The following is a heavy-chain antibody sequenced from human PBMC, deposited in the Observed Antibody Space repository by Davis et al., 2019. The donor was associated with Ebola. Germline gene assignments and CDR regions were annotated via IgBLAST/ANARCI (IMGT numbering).Heavy chain of an antibody. CDR1: GYTFTGYY. V-gene: IGHV1-2*02. CDR3: VRTDCDFISCFTVDY. J-gene: IGHJ4*02. Sequence: ASVKVSCKASGYTFTGYYLHWVRQAPGQGLEWMGWINPNSGGTNYAQKFQGRVTMTRDTSISTAYLELSRLRSDDTALFYCVRTDCDFISCFTVDYWGQGTLVTVSS. CDR2: INPNSGGT. D-gene: IGHD3/OR15-3a*01.